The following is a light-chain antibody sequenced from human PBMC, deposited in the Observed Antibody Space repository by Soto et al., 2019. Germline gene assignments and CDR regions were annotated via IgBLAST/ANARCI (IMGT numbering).Light chain of an antibody. Sequence: SYELTQPPSVSVSQGQTASITCSGDKLGDKYGCWYQQKPGQSPVLVIYQDNKRPSGIPERFSGSNSGNTATLTISGTQAMYEADYYCQAWDSVTAWVFGGGTQLTVL. V-gene: IGLV3-1*01. CDR1: KLGDKY. CDR3: QAWDSVTAWV. CDR2: QDN. J-gene: IGLJ7*01.